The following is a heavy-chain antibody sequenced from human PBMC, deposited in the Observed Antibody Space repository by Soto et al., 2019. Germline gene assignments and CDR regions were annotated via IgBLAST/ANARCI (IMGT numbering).Heavy chain of an antibody. Sequence: EVQLLESGGGLVQPGGSLRLSCAFSGFIFGNYMMTWVRQAPGKGLEWVSTIRDGGESTYYADSVKCRFTISRENSKNTLYLKMDSLGVEDTAGDYGAPHVHCRGGSCHDDAMDIRGQGTMVTVSS. CDR1: GFIFGNYM. D-gene: IGHD2-15*01. CDR2: IRDGGEST. CDR3: APHVHCRGGSCHDDAMDI. V-gene: IGHV3-23*01. J-gene: IGHJ3*02.